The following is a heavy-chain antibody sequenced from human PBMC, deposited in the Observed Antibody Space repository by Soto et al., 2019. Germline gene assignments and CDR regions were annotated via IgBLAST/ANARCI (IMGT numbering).Heavy chain of an antibody. J-gene: IGHJ5*02. CDR3: ARGVSRLLTYNWFDP. V-gene: IGHV4-34*01. CDR1: GGSFSGYY. Sequence: SETLSLTCAVYGGSFSGYYWSWIRQPPGKGLEWIGEINHSGSTNYNPSLKSRVTISVDTSKNQFSLKLSSVTAADTAVYYRARGVSRLLTYNWFDPWGQGTLVTVSS. CDR2: INHSGST. D-gene: IGHD1-20*01.